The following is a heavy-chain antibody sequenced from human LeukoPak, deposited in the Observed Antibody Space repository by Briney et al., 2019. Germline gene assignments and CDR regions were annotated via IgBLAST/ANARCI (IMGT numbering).Heavy chain of an antibody. CDR2: ISAYNGNT. CDR1: GYTFTSYG. CDR3: AREDEGSSWYGVDY. D-gene: IGHD6-13*01. Sequence: ASVKVSCKASGYTFTSYGISWVRQAPGQGLEWMGWISAYNGNTNYAQKLQGRVTMTTDTSTSTAYMELRSLRSDDTAVYYCAREDEGSSWYGVDYWGQGTLVTVSS. J-gene: IGHJ4*02. V-gene: IGHV1-18*01.